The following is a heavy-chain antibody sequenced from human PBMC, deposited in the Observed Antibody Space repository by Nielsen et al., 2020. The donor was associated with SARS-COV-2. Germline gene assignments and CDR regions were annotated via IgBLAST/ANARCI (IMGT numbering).Heavy chain of an antibody. CDR2: ISYDGSNK. CDR1: GFTFSSYG. J-gene: IGHJ3*02. D-gene: IGHD6-19*01. Sequence: SLKISCAASGFTFSSYGMHWVRQAPGKGLEWVAAISYDGSNKYYADSVKGRFTISRDNSKNTLYLQMNSLRAEDTAVYYCARESVTGTDAFDIWGQGTVVTVSS. V-gene: IGHV3-30*03. CDR3: ARESVTGTDAFDI.